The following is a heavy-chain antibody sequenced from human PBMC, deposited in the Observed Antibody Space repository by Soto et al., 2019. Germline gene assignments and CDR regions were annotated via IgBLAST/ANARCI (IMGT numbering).Heavy chain of an antibody. CDR2: ISAYNGNT. D-gene: IGHD6-6*01. J-gene: IGHJ5*02. CDR3: ARVDPTLAARDHRPFDP. Sequence: QVQLVQSGAEVKKPGASVKVSCKASGYTFTSYGISWVRQAPGQGLEWMGWISAYNGNTNYAQKLQGRVTMTTDTSTSTDYMELRSLRSDDTAVYYCARVDPTLAARDHRPFDPWGQGTLVTVSS. V-gene: IGHV1-18*01. CDR1: GYTFTSYG.